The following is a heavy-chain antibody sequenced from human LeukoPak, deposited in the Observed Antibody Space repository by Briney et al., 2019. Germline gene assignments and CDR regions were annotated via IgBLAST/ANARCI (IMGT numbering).Heavy chain of an antibody. CDR1: GGSFSGYY. CDR3: ARGDYYDSSGYFDY. V-gene: IGHV4-34*01. J-gene: IGHJ4*02. D-gene: IGHD3-22*01. CDR2: INHSGST. Sequence: SETLSLTCAVYGGSFSGYYWSWIRQPPGKGLEWIGEINHSGSTNYNPSLKSRVTISVDTSKNQFSLKPSSVTAADTAVYYCARGDYYDSSGYFDYWGQGTLVTVSS.